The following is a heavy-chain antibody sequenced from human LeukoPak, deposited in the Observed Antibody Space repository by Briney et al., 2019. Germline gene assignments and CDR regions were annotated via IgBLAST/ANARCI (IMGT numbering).Heavy chain of an antibody. V-gene: IGHV1-69*01. CDR3: ARGGSGSYYNSDFDY. J-gene: IGHJ4*02. D-gene: IGHD3-10*01. CDR1: GGTFSSYA. CDR2: IIPIFGTA. Sequence: SVKVSCKASGGTFSSYAISWVRQAPGQGLEWXXXIIPIFGTANYAQKFQGRVTITADESTSTAYMELSSLRSEDTAVYYCARGGSGSYYNSDFDYWGQGTLVTVSS.